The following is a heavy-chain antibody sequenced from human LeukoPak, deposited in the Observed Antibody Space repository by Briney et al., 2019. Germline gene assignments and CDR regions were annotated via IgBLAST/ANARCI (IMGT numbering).Heavy chain of an antibody. V-gene: IGHV3-48*03. CDR1: GFTFSSYE. CDR2: ISGSGHTM. Sequence: GGSLRLSCAASGFTFSSYEMNWVRQAPGKGLEWVSYISGSGHTMSYADSVKGRITISRDNAKNSLYLQMNSLRVEDTAVYHCARGGLYGYDVFDYWGQGTLVTVSS. CDR3: ARGGLYGYDVFDY. D-gene: IGHD5-12*01. J-gene: IGHJ4*02.